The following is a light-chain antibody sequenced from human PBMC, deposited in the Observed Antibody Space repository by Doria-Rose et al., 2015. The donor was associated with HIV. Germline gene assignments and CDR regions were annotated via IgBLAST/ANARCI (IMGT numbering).Light chain of an antibody. CDR2: GAS. CDR1: QSVSTD. J-gene: IGKJ5*01. V-gene: IGKV3-15*01. Sequence: EIVLTQSPETLSVSPGESATLSCRASQSVSTDLAWYQHKPAQAPWLLICGASTMLTGIPARFSASGSVTEFVLTSSSVQSEDFAIYFCHQYNNWPTFGQGTRLDIK. CDR3: HQYNNWPT.